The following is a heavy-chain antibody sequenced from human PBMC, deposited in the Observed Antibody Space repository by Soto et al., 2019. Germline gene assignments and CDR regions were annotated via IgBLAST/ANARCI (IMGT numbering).Heavy chain of an antibody. CDR2: IYYTGIT. CDR1: GASIRSGGYY. Sequence: SETLSLTCSVSGASIRSGGYYWSWLRQSPGKGLEWIGHIYYTGITFYSPSLKSRLTISLDTSKNQFSLDLRSVTAADTAMYYCARIEMASIKWGRGTLVTVSS. V-gene: IGHV4-31*03. CDR3: ARIEMASIK. J-gene: IGHJ4*02.